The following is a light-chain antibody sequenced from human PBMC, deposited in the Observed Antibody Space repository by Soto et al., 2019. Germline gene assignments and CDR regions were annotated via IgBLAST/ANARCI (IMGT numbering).Light chain of an antibody. CDR1: NIRSKS. CDR2: DDS. J-gene: IGLJ3*02. V-gene: IGLV3-21*02. Sequence: SYELTQPPSVSVAPGQTARITCGGNNIRSKSVHWYQQKPGQAPVLVVYDDSDRPSGIPERFSGSNSGNTATLTISRVEAGDEADYYCQVWDSSSDHSGVMFGGGTKLTVL. CDR3: QVWDSSSDHSGVM.